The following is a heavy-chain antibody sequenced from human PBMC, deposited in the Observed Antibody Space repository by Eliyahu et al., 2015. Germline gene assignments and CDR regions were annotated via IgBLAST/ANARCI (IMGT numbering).Heavy chain of an antibody. D-gene: IGHD1-26*01. CDR2: INSNGNSI. CDR1: GFSLTNYW. J-gene: IGHJ6*02. CDR3: ARAEWGGMDV. V-gene: IGHV3-74*01. Sequence: DVQLVESGGGXVQPGGSLRLSCTASGFSLTNYWMHWVRQGPGEGLVWVARINSNGNSISYADSVKGRFTISRDNAKNTLYLQTSSLSVDDTAVYYCARAEWGGMDVWGQGTTVTVSS.